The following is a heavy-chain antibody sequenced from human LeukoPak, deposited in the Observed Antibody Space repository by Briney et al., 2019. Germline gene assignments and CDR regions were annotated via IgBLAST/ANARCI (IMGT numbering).Heavy chain of an antibody. CDR3: SRSSHGFDP. Sequence: GGSLRLSCAASGFTFSSYSMNWGRKAPGKGLEWVSSISSNSSYIYYPDSVMGGFTTSRDDAKNSLYLQMNSLRAEDTAVYYCSRSSHGFDPWGQGTLVTVSS. CDR2: ISSNSSYI. J-gene: IGHJ5*02. V-gene: IGHV3-21*01. CDR1: GFTFSSYS.